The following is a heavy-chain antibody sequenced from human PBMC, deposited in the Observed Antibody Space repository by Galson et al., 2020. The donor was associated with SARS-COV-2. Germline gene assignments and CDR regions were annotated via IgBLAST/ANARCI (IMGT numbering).Heavy chain of an antibody. CDR2: ISSTSNTI. V-gene: IGHV3-48*01. Sequence: GESLKISCAVSGFTFSNYSMNWVRQAPVKGLEWVSYISSTSNTIYYADSVKGRFTISRDNAKNSLYLQMNSLRAEDTAVYYCASYCSSSSCYKGANDYWGQGSLVTVSS. J-gene: IGHJ4*02. D-gene: IGHD2-2*01. CDR1: GFTFSNYS. CDR3: ASYCSSSSCYKGANDY.